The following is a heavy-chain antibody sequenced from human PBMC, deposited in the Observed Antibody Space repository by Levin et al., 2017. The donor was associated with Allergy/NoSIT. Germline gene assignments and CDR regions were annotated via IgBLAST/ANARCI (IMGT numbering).Heavy chain of an antibody. Sequence: GESLKISCAASGFTFSSYAMSWVRQAPGKGLEWVSAISGSGGSTYYADSVKGRFTISRDNSKNTLYLQMNSLRAEDTAVYYCAKKVYGLVYGMDVWGQGTTVTVSS. CDR2: ISGSGGST. D-gene: IGHD1-14*01. CDR1: GFTFSSYA. V-gene: IGHV3-23*01. CDR3: AKKVYGLVYGMDV. J-gene: IGHJ6*02.